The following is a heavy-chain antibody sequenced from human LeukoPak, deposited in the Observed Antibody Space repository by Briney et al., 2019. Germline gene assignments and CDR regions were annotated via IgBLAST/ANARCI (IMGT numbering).Heavy chain of an antibody. V-gene: IGHV3-11*01. CDR3: ARAEGYYYGSGSYHY. Sequence: GGSLRLSCAASGFRFSDYYMSWIRQAPGKGLEWVSSISRGGNSKYSADSVKGRFTISRDNAKNSLDLQMDSLRPEDTAVYYCARAEGYYYGSGSYHYWGQGTLVTVSS. J-gene: IGHJ4*02. D-gene: IGHD3-10*01. CDR1: GFRFSDYY. CDR2: ISRGGNSK.